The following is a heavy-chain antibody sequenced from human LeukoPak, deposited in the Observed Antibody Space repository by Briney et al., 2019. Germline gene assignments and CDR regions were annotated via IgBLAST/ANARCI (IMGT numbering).Heavy chain of an antibody. J-gene: IGHJ4*02. CDR3: ARSPGYSSGWFNY. V-gene: IGHV4-61*01. D-gene: IGHD6-19*01. CDR2: IYYTGSA. CDR1: GGSVSNGNFY. Sequence: SETLSLTCTVSGGSVSNGNFYWSWLRQPPGKALEWIGYIYYTGSAYYSPSLEGRVRISVDTSKNQFSVKLNSVTAADTAVYYCARSPGYSSGWFNYWGQGTLVTVSS.